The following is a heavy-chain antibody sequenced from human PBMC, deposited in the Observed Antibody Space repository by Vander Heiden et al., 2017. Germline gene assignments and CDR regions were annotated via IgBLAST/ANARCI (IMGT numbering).Heavy chain of an antibody. D-gene: IGHD7-27*01. Sequence: EHLVGSGGGLGKPGGSLGLACAASGFTFSSYSMNWVRQAPGKGLEWVSSISSSSSYIYYADSVKGRFTISRDNAKNSLYLQMNSLRAEDTAVYYCAKNWGADYWGQGTLVTVSS. CDR1: GFTFSSYS. J-gene: IGHJ4*02. CDR3: AKNWGADY. CDR2: ISSSSSYI. V-gene: IGHV3-21*01.